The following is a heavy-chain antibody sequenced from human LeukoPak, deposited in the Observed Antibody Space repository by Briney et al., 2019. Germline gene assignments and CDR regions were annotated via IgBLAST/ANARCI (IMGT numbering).Heavy chain of an antibody. D-gene: IGHD3-22*01. Sequence: GGALRLSCAASGFTFSNYWIHWVRQAPGKGLGWVSRIDNAGSITTYADSVKGRFTISRDNAENTLYLQMNSLRVEDTAVYYCVRSAFHAGSGNYYDYWGQGTLVTVSS. V-gene: IGHV3-74*03. CDR2: IDNAGSIT. J-gene: IGHJ4*02. CDR1: GFTFSNYW. CDR3: VRSAFHAGSGNYYDY.